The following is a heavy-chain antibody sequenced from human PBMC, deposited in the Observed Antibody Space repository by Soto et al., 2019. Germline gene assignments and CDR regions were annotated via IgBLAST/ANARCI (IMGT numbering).Heavy chain of an antibody. D-gene: IGHD3-10*01. CDR1: GFTFSSYG. Sequence: QVQLVESGGGVVQPGRSLRLSCAASGFTFSSYGMHWVRQAPGKGLEWVAVIWYDGSNKYYADSVKGRFTISRDNSKNTLYLEMKSLRAEDTGVYYCARDTRTDYYGSWSYYNVWWFGPWGQGTLVTVSS. CDR3: ARDTRTDYYGSWSYYNVWWFGP. V-gene: IGHV3-33*01. J-gene: IGHJ5*02. CDR2: IWYDGSNK.